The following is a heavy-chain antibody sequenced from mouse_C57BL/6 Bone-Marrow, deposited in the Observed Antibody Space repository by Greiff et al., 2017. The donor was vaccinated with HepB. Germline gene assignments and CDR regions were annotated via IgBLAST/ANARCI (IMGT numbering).Heavy chain of an antibody. Sequence: VQLQQSGAELARPGASVKLSCKASGYTFTSYGISWVKQRTGQGLEWIGEIYPRGGNTNYNEKFKGKATLTADKSSSTAYMELRSLTSEDSAVYFCASPGDSSYEGDSYWGQGTLVTVSA. CDR3: ASPGDSSYEGDSY. J-gene: IGHJ3*01. CDR1: GYTFTSYG. V-gene: IGHV1-81*01. CDR2: IYPRGGNT. D-gene: IGHD1-1*01.